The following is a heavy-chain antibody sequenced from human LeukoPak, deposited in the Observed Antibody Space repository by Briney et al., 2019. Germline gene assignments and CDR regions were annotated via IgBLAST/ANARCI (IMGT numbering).Heavy chain of an antibody. CDR3: ARDLPRIAVAGMGSYNWFDP. Sequence: SETLSLTCTVSGGSISSSSYYWGWIRQPPGKGLEWIGSIYYSGSTYYNPSLKSRVTMSVDTSKNQFSLKLSSVTAADTAVYYCARDLPRIAVAGMGSYNWFDPRGQGTLVTVSS. J-gene: IGHJ5*02. D-gene: IGHD6-19*01. V-gene: IGHV4-39*07. CDR2: IYYSGST. CDR1: GGSISSSSYY.